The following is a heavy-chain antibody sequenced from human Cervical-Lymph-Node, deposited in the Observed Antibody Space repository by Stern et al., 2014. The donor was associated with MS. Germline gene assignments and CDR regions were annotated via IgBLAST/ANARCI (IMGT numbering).Heavy chain of an antibody. D-gene: IGHD5-18*01. Sequence: QLQLQESGPGLVKPSETLSLTCTVSGGSISSSSYYWGWLRQPPGKGLEWIGSIYYSGSTYYNQSLKSRVTISVDPAKKQLSLELASVTAADTAVYYCAREMGFGAMEEYFQHWGQGTLVTVSS. CDR2: IYYSGST. CDR3: AREMGFGAMEEYFQH. J-gene: IGHJ1*01. V-gene: IGHV4-39*02. CDR1: GGSISSSSYY.